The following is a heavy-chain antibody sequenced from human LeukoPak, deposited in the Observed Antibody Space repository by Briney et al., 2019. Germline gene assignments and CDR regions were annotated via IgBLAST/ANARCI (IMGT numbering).Heavy chain of an antibody. V-gene: IGHV4-61*02. D-gene: IGHD6-6*01. CDR3: AREEYSSSYALDI. CDR2: IYTSGST. Sequence: SETLSLTCTVSGGSVNSGNYYWTWIRQPAGKELEWLGRIYTSGSTNYNPSLKSRVTISIDASKNQLSLKLNSVAAADTAVYYCAREEYSSSYALDIWGQGTVVTVS. J-gene: IGHJ3*02. CDR1: GGSVNSGNYY.